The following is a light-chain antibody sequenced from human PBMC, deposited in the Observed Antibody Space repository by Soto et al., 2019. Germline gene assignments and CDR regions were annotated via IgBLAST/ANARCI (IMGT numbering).Light chain of an antibody. CDR2: DVS. J-gene: IGLJ1*01. CDR1: GSDVGGYKY. Sequence: QSVLTQPASVSGSPGQSITISCTGTGSDVGGYKYVSWYQQLPGKAPKLMIYDVSYRPSGVSDRFSGSKSGNTASLIISVLQAEDEADYYCSSYASSSPFVFGTGTKVTVL. V-gene: IGLV2-14*01. CDR3: SSYASSSPFV.